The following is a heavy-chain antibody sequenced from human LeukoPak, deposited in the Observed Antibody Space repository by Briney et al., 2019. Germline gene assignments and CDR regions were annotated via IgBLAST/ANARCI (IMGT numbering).Heavy chain of an antibody. CDR3: AGGPIVVVAAAIRPVDLDI. V-gene: IGHV3-11*01. Sequence: KAGGSLRLSCAASGFTFSDYYMSWIRQAPGKGLEWVSYISSSGSTIYYADSVKGRFTISRDNAKNSLYLQMNSLRAEDTAVYYCAGGPIVVVAAAIRPVDLDIWGQGTMVTVSS. CDR2: ISSSGSTI. J-gene: IGHJ3*02. D-gene: IGHD2-2*01. CDR1: GFTFSDYY.